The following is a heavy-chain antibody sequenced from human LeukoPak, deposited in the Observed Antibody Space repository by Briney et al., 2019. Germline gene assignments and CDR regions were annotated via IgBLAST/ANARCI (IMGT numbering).Heavy chain of an antibody. D-gene: IGHD1-26*01. CDR2: INPSGGST. CDR1: GYTFTSYY. V-gene: IGHV1-46*01. J-gene: IGHJ4*02. Sequence: GASVKVSCKASGYTFTSYYMRWVRQAPGQGLEWMGIINPSGGSTSYAQKSQGRVTMTRDTSTSTVYMELSSLRSEDTAVYYCARDQLSGSFDYWGQGTLVTVSS. CDR3: ARDQLSGSFDY.